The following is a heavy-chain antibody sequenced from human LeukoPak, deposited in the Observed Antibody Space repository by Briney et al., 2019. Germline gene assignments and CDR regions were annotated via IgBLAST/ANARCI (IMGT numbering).Heavy chain of an antibody. CDR1: GYTFTSYG. J-gene: IGHJ6*02. V-gene: IGHV1-18*01. D-gene: IGHD2-8*01. Sequence: ASVKVSCKASGYTFTSYGINWVRQARGQGLEWMGWISAYNGNTNYAQKLQGRVTMTTDTSTSTAYMELRSLRSDDTAVYYCARDCTNGVCYLPLYYYGMDVWGQGTTVTVSS. CDR3: ARDCTNGVCYLPLYYYGMDV. CDR2: ISAYNGNT.